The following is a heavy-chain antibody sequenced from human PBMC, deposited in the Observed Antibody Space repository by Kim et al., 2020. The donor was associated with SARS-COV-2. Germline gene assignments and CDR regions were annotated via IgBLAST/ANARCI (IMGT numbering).Heavy chain of an antibody. CDR3: ASHYDSSGYLIY. J-gene: IGHJ4*02. V-gene: IGHV3-53*01. Sequence: YYADSVKGRFTISRDNSKNTLYLQMNSLRAEDTAVYYCASHYDSSGYLIYWGQGTLVTVSS. D-gene: IGHD3-22*01.